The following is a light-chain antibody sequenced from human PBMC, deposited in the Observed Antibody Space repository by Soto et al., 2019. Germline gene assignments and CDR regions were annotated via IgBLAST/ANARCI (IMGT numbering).Light chain of an antibody. CDR1: QGVGRD. CDR3: RQDYSNPLT. V-gene: IGKV1-6*01. CDR2: HAS. J-gene: IGKJ4*01. Sequence: AIQMTQSPSSLSASVGDRVIITCRASQGVGRDLGWYQQKPRKAPRLLIYHASTLLSGVPSRFSGSGSGTDFTLTIASLQPEDVATYFCRQDYSNPLTFGGGTKVENK.